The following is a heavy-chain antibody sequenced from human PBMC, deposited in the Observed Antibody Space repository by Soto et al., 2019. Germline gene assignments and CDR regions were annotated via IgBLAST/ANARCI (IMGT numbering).Heavy chain of an antibody. CDR2: ISNDGSDT. J-gene: IGHJ4*01. D-gene: IGHD4-4*01. CDR3: ARDSYSSATH. CDR1: GLPFGDNW. V-gene: IGHV3-74*01. Sequence: EVQLVESGGGLVQPGGSLRLSCAASGLPFGDNWMHWVRQDPGKGLVWVSRISNDGSDTTYADSVRGRFTVSRDNAKNTLYLQMNCLRAEDTAVYYCARDSYSSATHWGHGTLVTVSS.